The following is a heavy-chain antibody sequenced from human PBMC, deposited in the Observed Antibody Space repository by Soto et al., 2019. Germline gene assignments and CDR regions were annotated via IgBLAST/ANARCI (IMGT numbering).Heavy chain of an antibody. CDR1: GGTFSSYA. CDR3: AIGGDYVLSRPGFDP. J-gene: IGHJ5*02. CDR2: IIPIFGTA. V-gene: IGHV1-69*05. Sequence: QVQLVQSGAEVKKPGSSVKVSCKASGGTFSSYAISWVRQAPGQGLEWMGGIIPIFGTANYAQKFQGRVTMTSDEATRTAYLDLSSRRSEDTAVHYCAIGGDYVLSRPGFDPWGQGTLVTVSS. D-gene: IGHD4-17*01.